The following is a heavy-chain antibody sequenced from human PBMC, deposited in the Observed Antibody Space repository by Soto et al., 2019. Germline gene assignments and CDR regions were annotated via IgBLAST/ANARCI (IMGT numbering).Heavy chain of an antibody. D-gene: IGHD5-12*01. CDR1: GYTFTRSG. CDR2: ISTYNGDT. V-gene: IGHV1-18*01. J-gene: IGHJ6*02. CDR3: AREGVAPYYYYGIDV. Sequence: ASVKVSCKASGYTFTRSGISWVRQAPGQGLEWMGWISTYNGDTNSAQTFQGRVTMTTDTSTSTVYMGLRSMRSDDTAVYYCAREGVAPYYYYGIDVWGQGTPLTVSX.